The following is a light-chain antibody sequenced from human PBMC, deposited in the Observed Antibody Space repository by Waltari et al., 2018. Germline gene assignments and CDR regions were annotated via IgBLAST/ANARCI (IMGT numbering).Light chain of an antibody. J-gene: IGKJ4*01. CDR1: QSVGRE. CDR2: GAS. Sequence: ETVVTQSPGTLSVSPGDRVILPCRASQSVGRELAWYQQRPGQTPRLLIYGASTRVTGLPARFSGSGSGTEFTLTISSLQSEDFGLYYCQQYDNWPLTFGGGTKVEIK. CDR3: QQYDNWPLT. V-gene: IGKV3-15*01.